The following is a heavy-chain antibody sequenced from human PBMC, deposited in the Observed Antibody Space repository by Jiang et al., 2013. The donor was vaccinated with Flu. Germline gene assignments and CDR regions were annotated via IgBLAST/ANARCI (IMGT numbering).Heavy chain of an antibody. CDR1: GGSISSSSYY. CDR3: VRLDYGDGYYYYGVDV. V-gene: IGHV4-39*01. J-gene: IGHJ6*02. Sequence: PGLVKPSETLSLTCTVSGGSISSSSYYWGWIRQPPGKGLEWIGSIYYSGKTYYNPSLKSRVTISVDTSKNQFSLKLSSVTAADTAVYYCVRLDYGDGYYYYGVDVWGQGTTVTVSS. CDR2: IYYSGKT. D-gene: IGHD4-17*01.